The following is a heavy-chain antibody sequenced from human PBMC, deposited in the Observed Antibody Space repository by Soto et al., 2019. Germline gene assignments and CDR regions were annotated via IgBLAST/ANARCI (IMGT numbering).Heavy chain of an antibody. V-gene: IGHV1-3*01. CDR3: ARAPYGSGSYFFGYYYGMDV. J-gene: IGHJ6*02. CDR1: GYTFTSYA. CDR2: INAGNGNT. Sequence: ASVKVSCKASGYTFTSYAMHWVRQAPGQRLEWMGWINAGNGNTKYSQKFQGRVTITRDTSASTAYMELGSLRSEDTAVYYCARAPYGSGSYFFGYYYGMDVWGQGTTVTVSS. D-gene: IGHD3-10*01.